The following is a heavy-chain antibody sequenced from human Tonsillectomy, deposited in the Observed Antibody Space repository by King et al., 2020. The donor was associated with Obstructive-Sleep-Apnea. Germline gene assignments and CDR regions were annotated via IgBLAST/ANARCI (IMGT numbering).Heavy chain of an antibody. CDR3: ASGNSTSPGY. J-gene: IGHJ4*02. CDR2: IYHSGST. CDR1: GGSISSTNW. Sequence: QLQESGPGLVKPSGTLSLTCAVSGGSISSTNWWSLVRQPPGKGLEWIGEIYHSGSTNYNPSLKNRVTISIDKSENQFSLKLTSMTAADTAVYYCASGNSTSPGYWGQGTLVTVSS. V-gene: IGHV4-4*02. D-gene: IGHD2/OR15-2a*01.